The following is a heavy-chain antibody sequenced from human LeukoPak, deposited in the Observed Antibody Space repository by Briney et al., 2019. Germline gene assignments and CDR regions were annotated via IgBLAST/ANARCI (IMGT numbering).Heavy chain of an antibody. CDR1: EFTFSSYG. D-gene: IGHD5-12*01. CDR2: ISGSASNT. Sequence: GGSLRLSCAASEFTFSSYGMSWVRQAPGKGLEWVAGISGSASNTYYADSVKGRFIISRDNSKNTLYLQMNSLRAEDTAVYYCAKCLLSGYDLDAFNIWGQGTMVTVSS. J-gene: IGHJ3*02. V-gene: IGHV3-23*01. CDR3: AKCLLSGYDLDAFNI.